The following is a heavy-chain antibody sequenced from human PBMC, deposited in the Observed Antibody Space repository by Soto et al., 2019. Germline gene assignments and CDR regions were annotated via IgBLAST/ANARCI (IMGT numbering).Heavy chain of an antibody. V-gene: IGHV4-30-4*01. CDR3: ATESGSTYGYFDY. CDR2: ISNSGST. Sequence: ASETLSLTCTVSGGSVTSDEDYWSWIRQSPGKGLEWIGYISNSGSTGYNPSLKIRLSMSVDRSKNQFTLRLTSVTAADTAVYFCATESGSTYGYFDYWGQGTQVTVSS. CDR1: GGSVTSDEDY. J-gene: IGHJ4*02. D-gene: IGHD4-17*01.